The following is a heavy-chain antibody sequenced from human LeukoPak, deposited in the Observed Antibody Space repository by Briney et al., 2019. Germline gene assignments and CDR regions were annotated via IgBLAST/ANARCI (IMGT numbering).Heavy chain of an antibody. D-gene: IGHD6-19*01. Sequence: ASVKVSCKASGYTFTGYYMHWVRQVPGQGLEWMGWINPNSGGTNYAQKFQGRVTMTRDTSISTAYMELTRLRSDDTAVYYCARHSSGWADFDYWGQGTLVTVSS. J-gene: IGHJ4*02. CDR3: ARHSSGWADFDY. V-gene: IGHV1-2*02. CDR2: INPNSGGT. CDR1: GYTFTGYY.